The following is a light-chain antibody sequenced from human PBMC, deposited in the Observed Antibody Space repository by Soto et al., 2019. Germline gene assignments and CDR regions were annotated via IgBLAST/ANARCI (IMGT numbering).Light chain of an antibody. CDR1: SSDVGGYNY. Sequence: QSALTQPASVSGSPGQSITISCTGTSSDVGGYNYVSWYQQHPGKAPKLMIYEVSNRPSGVSNRFSGSKSGNTASLTISGLQAEDEADYYCSSYISSSTYVFGTGTEVTVL. J-gene: IGLJ1*01. V-gene: IGLV2-14*01. CDR2: EVS. CDR3: SSYISSSTYV.